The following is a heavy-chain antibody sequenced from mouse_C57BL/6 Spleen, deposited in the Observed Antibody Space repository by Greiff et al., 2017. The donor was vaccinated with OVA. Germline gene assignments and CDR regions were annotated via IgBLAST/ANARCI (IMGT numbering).Heavy chain of an antibody. D-gene: IGHD2-5*01. V-gene: IGHV1-50*01. Sequence: QVQLQQPGAELVKPGASVKLSCKASGYTFTSYWMQWVKQRPGQGLEWIGEIDPSDSYTNYNQKFKGKATLTVDTSSSTAYMQLSSLTSEDSAVYYCARWAYSNYVFYAMDYWGQGTSVTVSS. CDR3: ARWAYSNYVFYAMDY. J-gene: IGHJ4*01. CDR2: IDPSDSYT. CDR1: GYTFTSYW.